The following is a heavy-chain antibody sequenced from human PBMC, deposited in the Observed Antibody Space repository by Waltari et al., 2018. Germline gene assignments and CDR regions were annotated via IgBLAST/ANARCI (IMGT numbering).Heavy chain of an antibody. Sequence: QLQLQESGSGLVKPSQTLSLTCAVSGGSISSGGYSWSWIRPPPGKGLEWIGYIYHSGSTYYNPSLKSRVTISVDRSKNQFSLKLSSVTAADTAVYYCARVNWSDFWSGWPYMDVWGKGTTVTVSS. CDR2: IYHSGST. J-gene: IGHJ6*03. D-gene: IGHD3-3*01. CDR3: ARVNWSDFWSGWPYMDV. V-gene: IGHV4-30-2*01. CDR1: GGSISSGGYS.